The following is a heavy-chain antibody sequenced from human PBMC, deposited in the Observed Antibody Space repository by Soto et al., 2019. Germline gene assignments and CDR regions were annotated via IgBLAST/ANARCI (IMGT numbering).Heavy chain of an antibody. J-gene: IGHJ5*02. CDR1: GGTFSSYA. CDR2: IIPMYGPA. CDR3: ARVTSMVRGVIDNGFDP. V-gene: IGHV1-69*01. Sequence: QVPLVQSGAEVKKPGSSVTVSCKASGGTFSSYAIHWVRQAPGKGLEWWGGIIPMYGPAKYAQRFQGRVTITADESTTTVYMELTSLTSQDTAVYYCARVTSMVRGVIDNGFDPWGHGTLVTVSS. D-gene: IGHD3-10*01.